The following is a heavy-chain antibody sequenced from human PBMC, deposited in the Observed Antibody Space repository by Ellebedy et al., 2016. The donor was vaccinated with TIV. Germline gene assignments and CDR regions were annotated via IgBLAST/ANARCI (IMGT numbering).Heavy chain of an antibody. CDR2: INPSGGST. J-gene: IGHJ4*02. CDR3: ARSSFGNGYYGSIDY. Sequence: ASVKVSCKASGYTFTNYYMHWVRQAPGQGLEWMGKINPSGGSTSNAHHLQGRISMTRDTSTSTVYMELSSLRSEDTAMYYCARSSFGNGYYGSIDYWGQGTLVTVSS. D-gene: IGHD3-3*01. V-gene: IGHV1-46*01. CDR1: GYTFTNYY.